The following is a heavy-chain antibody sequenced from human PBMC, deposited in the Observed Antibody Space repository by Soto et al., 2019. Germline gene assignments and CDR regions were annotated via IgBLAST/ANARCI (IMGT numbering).Heavy chain of an antibody. Sequence: TETVSFTCAVYGGSFSGYDWSCIRQPPGKGLESIGEINHSGSTNYNPSLKSRVTISVDTSKNRFSLKLSSVTAADTAVYSCERSITMVRGVINYFDYWGQGTLVAVSS. CDR2: INHSGST. CDR1: GGSFSGYD. V-gene: IGHV4-34*01. D-gene: IGHD3-10*01. J-gene: IGHJ4*02. CDR3: ERSITMVRGVINYFDY.